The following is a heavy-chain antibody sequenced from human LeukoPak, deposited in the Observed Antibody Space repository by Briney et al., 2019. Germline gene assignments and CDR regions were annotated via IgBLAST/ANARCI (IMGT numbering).Heavy chain of an antibody. J-gene: IGHJ4*02. CDR2: IYHSGST. CDR1: GGSISSGGYY. V-gene: IGHV4-30-2*01. Sequence: PSETLSLTCTVSGGSISSGGYYWSWIRQPPGKGLEWIGYIYHSGSTYYNPSLKSRVTISVDRSKNQFSLKVRSVTAADTAVYYCSRGGAAPFDYWGQGTLVTVSS. D-gene: IGHD6-6*01. CDR3: SRGGAAPFDY.